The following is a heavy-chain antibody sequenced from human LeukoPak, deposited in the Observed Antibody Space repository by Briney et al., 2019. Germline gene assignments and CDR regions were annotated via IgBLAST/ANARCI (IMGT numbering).Heavy chain of an antibody. CDR1: GFTFSNAW. CDR2: IKSKTDGGTT. J-gene: IGHJ1*01. CDR3: TTDQFIYYDSSGYYYKTEYFQH. V-gene: IGHV3-15*01. Sequence: KPGGSLRLSCAASGFTFSNAWMSWVRQAPGKGLEWVGRIKSKTDGGTTDYAAPVKGRFTISRDDSKNTLYLQMNSLKTEDTAVYYCTTDQFIYYDSSGYYYKTEYFQHWGQGTLVTVSS. D-gene: IGHD3-22*01.